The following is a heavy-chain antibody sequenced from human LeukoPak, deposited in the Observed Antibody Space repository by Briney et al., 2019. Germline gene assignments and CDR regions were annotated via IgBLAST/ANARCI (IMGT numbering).Heavy chain of an antibody. D-gene: IGHD3-10*01. CDR2: TYYRSKWYN. J-gene: IGHJ3*02. CDR3: AREPSMVRGVTNVFDI. Sequence: SQTLSLTCAISGDSVSSNSAAWNWIRQSPSRGLEWLGRTYYRSKWYNDYAVSVKSRITINPDTSKNQFSLQLNSVTPEDTAVYYCAREPSMVRGVTNVFDIWGQGTMVTVSS. CDR1: GDSVSSNSAA. V-gene: IGHV6-1*01.